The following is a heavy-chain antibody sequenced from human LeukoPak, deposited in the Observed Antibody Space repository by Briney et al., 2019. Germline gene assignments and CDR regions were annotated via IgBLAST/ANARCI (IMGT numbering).Heavy chain of an antibody. CDR2: IWYDGSNK. Sequence: PGGSLRLSRAASGFTFSSYGMHWVRQAPGKGLEWVAVIWYDGSNKYYADSVKGRFTISRDNSKNTLYLQMNSLKAEDTAVYYCARVGYDSSGYYPLDYWGQGTLVTVSS. V-gene: IGHV3-33*01. J-gene: IGHJ4*02. D-gene: IGHD3-22*01. CDR3: ARVGYDSSGYYPLDY. CDR1: GFTFSSYG.